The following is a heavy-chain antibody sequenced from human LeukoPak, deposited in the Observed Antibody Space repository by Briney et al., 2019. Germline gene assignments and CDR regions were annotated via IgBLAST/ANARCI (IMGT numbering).Heavy chain of an antibody. CDR3: ARRYPHQFDY. CDR2: IYYSGST. J-gene: IGHJ4*02. Sequence: SETLSLTCTVSGGSTSSYYWSWVRQPAGKGLEWIGSIYYSGSTYYNPSLKSRVTISVDTSKNQFSLKLSSVTAADTAVYYCARRYPHQFDYWGQGTLVTVSS. CDR1: GGSTSSYY. V-gene: IGHV4-4*07. D-gene: IGHD2-15*01.